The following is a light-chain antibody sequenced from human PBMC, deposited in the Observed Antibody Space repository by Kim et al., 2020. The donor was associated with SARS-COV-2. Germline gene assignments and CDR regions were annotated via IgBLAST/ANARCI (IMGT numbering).Light chain of an antibody. CDR1: SLRSYY. Sequence: SSELTQDPAVSVALGQTVRITCQGDSLRSYYATWYQQKPGQAPIVVIYGKNNRPSGIPDRFSGPSPGNTASLTITGTQAGDEADYYCNSRVSNDNVVLGG. V-gene: IGLV3-19*01. J-gene: IGLJ2*01. CDR3: NSRVSNDNVV. CDR2: GKN.